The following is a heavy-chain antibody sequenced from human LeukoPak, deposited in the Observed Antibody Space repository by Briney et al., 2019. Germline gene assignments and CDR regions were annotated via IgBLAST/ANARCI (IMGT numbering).Heavy chain of an antibody. CDR3: AKIGAYCGGDCYSEFDY. J-gene: IGHJ4*02. CDR1: GFTFSSYG. D-gene: IGHD2-21*02. CDR2: ISYDGSNK. Sequence: GGSLRLSCAASGFTFSSYGMHWVRQAPGKGLEWVAVISYDGSNKYYADSVKGRFTISRDNSKNTLYLQMNSLRAEDTAVYYCAKIGAYCGGDCYSEFDYWGQGTLVTVSS. V-gene: IGHV3-30*18.